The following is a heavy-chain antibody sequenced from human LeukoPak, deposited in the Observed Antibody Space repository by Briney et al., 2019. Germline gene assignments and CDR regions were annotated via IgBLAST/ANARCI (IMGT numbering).Heavy chain of an antibody. Sequence: PGRSLRLSCAASGFTFSSYAMHWVRQAPGKGLEWVSVISYDGSNKYYADSVKGRFTISRDYCKNTLYLKMNSLRADDTAVYYCARVRRGIVATIGGLFDYWGQGTLVTVSS. D-gene: IGHD5-12*01. V-gene: IGHV3-30*04. CDR3: ARVRRGIVATIGGLFDY. J-gene: IGHJ4*02. CDR1: GFTFSSYA. CDR2: ISYDGSNK.